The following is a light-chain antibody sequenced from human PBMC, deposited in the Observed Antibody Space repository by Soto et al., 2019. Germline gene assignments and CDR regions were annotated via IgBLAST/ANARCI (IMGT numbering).Light chain of an antibody. V-gene: IGLV2-14*01. J-gene: IGLJ1*01. CDR3: SSYTSSSTLYV. Sequence: QSALTQPASVSGSAGQSITISCTETSSDVGGYNYVSWYQQHPGKAPKLLIYEVTNRPSGVSNRFSGSKSGNTASLTISGLQAEDEADYYCSSYTSSSTLYVFGTGTKLTVL. CDR1: SSDVGGYNY. CDR2: EVT.